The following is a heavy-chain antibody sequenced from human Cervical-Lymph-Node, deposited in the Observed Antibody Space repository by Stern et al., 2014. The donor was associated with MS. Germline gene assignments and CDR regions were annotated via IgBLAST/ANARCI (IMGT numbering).Heavy chain of an antibody. CDR2: INPKNGNL. CDR3: ARLGVGGILFDI. CDR1: GYTFSEHY. Sequence: QMQLVQSGAEVKRPGASVKVSCKASGYTFSEHYIHWVRQAPGKGLEWMGWINPKNGNLNPAQDFQDRVTMTRDTSINTAYMELKWLRSDDTAVYYCARLGVGGILFDIWGQGTLVTVSA. D-gene: IGHD3-16*01. V-gene: IGHV1-2*02. J-gene: IGHJ4*02.